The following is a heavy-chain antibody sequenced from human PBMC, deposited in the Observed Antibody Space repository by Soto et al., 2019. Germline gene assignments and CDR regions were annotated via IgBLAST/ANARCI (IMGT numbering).Heavy chain of an antibody. CDR3: AGWGGHDYNY. D-gene: IGHD4-4*01. CDR1: GFPFSTYW. V-gene: IGHV3-7*03. J-gene: IGHJ4*02. CDR2: INPDGNVG. Sequence: EVQLLGSGGGLVQPGGSLRLSCVGSGFPFSTYWMNWVRQAPGKGLEWVANINPDGNVGTYVDSVRGRFTTSRDNAKNSLYLQMNSLRADDTVVYFCAGWGGHDYNYWGQGIMVTVSS.